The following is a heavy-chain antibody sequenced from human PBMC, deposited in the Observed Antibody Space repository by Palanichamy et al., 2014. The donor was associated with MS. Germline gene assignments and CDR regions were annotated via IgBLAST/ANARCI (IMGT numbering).Heavy chain of an antibody. CDR2: IYYSGST. J-gene: IGHJ3*02. D-gene: IGHD3-22*01. Sequence: QLQLQESGPGLVKPSETLSLTRTVSGGSISSSSYYWGWIRQPPGKGLEWIGSIYYSGSTYYNPSLKSRVTISVDTSKNQFSLKLSSVTAADTAVYYCARQYYDSSGYYYGAFDIWGQGTMVTVSS. V-gene: IGHV4-39*01. CDR1: GGSISSSSYY. CDR3: ARQYYDSSGYYYGAFDI.